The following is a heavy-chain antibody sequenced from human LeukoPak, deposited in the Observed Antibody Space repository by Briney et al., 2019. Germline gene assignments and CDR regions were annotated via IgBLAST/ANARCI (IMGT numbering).Heavy chain of an antibody. D-gene: IGHD6-13*01. Sequence: SVKVSCKASGGTFSSYAISWVRQAPGQGLEWMGGIIPIFGTANYAQKFQGRVTITADESTSTAYMELSSLRSEDTAVYYCARLAAAGTNGAYYYYGIDVWGQGTTVTVSS. CDR2: IIPIFGTA. V-gene: IGHV1-69*13. CDR3: ARLAAAGTNGAYYYYGIDV. J-gene: IGHJ6*02. CDR1: GGTFSSYA.